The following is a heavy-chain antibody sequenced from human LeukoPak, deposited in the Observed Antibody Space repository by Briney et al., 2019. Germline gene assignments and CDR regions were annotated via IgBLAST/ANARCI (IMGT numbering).Heavy chain of an antibody. CDR1: GFAFSSYS. CDR2: ISSSSSYI. V-gene: IGHV3-21*01. Sequence: GGSLRLSCAASGFAFSSYSMNWVRQAPGRGLEWVSSISSSSSYIYYADSVKGRFTISRDNAKNSLYLQMNSLRAEDTAVYYCARDPTTVTVFDYWGQGTLVTVSS. J-gene: IGHJ4*02. CDR3: ARDPTTVTVFDY. D-gene: IGHD4-11*01.